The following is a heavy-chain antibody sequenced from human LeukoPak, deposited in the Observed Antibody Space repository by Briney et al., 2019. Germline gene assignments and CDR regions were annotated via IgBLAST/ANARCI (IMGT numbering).Heavy chain of an antibody. CDR2: IYYSGNT. CDR3: ARQGNSSGYRAAFDI. CDR1: GGSISSSSYY. J-gene: IGHJ3*02. V-gene: IGHV4-39*01. Sequence: SETLSLTCTVSGGSISSSSYYWGWIRQPPGKGLEWIGSIYYSGNTYYNPSLKSRVTIFVDTSKNQFSLKLSSVTAADTAVYYCARQGNSSGYRAAFDIWGQGTMVTVSS. D-gene: IGHD3-22*01.